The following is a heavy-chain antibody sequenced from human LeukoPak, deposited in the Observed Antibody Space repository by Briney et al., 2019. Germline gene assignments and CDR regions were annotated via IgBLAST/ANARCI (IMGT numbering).Heavy chain of an antibody. D-gene: IGHD3-10*01. Sequence: SETLSLTCTVSGGSISSYYWSWIRQPPGKGLEWIGSIYYSGSTYYNPSLKSRVTIFVDTSKNQFSLKLSSVTAADTAVYYCARQSTMVRGVINGDYWGQGTLVTVSS. J-gene: IGHJ4*02. CDR2: IYYSGST. V-gene: IGHV4-39*01. CDR3: ARQSTMVRGVINGDY. CDR1: GGSISSYY.